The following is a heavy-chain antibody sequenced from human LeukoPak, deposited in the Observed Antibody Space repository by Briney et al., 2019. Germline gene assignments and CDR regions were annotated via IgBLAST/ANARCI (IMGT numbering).Heavy chain of an antibody. V-gene: IGHV3-21*01. D-gene: IGHD6-19*01. CDR3: ARDYFAVANNGDGFDI. Sequence: AGSLRLSCAASGFTFSGYSMNWVRQAPGKGLEWVSSISSSNSYMYYADSVKGRFTISRDNAKNSLYLQMNRLRAEDTAVYYCARDYFAVANNGDGFDIWGQGTMVTISS. CDR2: ISSSNSYM. CDR1: GFTFSGYS. J-gene: IGHJ3*02.